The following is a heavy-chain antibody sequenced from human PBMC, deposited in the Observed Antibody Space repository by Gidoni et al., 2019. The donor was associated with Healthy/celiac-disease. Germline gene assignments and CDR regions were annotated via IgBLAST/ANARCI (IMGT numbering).Heavy chain of an antibody. J-gene: IGHJ6*02. CDR3: ARSRYCSSTSCYTGYYYGMDV. CDR1: GGTFSSYA. V-gene: IGHV1-69*01. CDR2: IIPIFGTA. D-gene: IGHD2-2*02. Sequence: QVQLVQSGAEVKKPGSSVKVSCKASGGTFSSYAISWVRQAPGQGLEWMGGIIPIFGTANYAQKFQGRVTITADESTSTAYMELSSLRSEDTAVYYCARSRYCSSTSCYTGYYYGMDVWGQGTTVTVSS.